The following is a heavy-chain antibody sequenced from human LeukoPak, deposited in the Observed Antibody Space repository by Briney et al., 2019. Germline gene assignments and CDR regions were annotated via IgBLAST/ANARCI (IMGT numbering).Heavy chain of an antibody. V-gene: IGHV4-34*01. Sequence: NSSETLSLTCAVYGGSFSGYYWSWIRQPPGKGLEWIGEINHSGSTNYNPSLKSRVTISVDTSKNQFSLKLSSVTAADTAVYYCTGITIFGVVITYFDYWGQGTLVTVSS. J-gene: IGHJ4*02. CDR2: INHSGST. D-gene: IGHD3-3*01. CDR1: GGSFSGYY. CDR3: TGITIFGVVITYFDY.